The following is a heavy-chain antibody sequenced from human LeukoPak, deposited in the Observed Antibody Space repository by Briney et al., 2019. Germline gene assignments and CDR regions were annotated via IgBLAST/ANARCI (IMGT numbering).Heavy chain of an antibody. CDR2: INPNSGGT. CDR1: GYTFTGYY. CDR3: ARVGPYSSGWYLSGYFQH. D-gene: IGHD6-19*01. V-gene: IGHV1-2*06. Sequence: ASVKVSCEASGYTFTGYYMHWVRQAPGQGLEWMGRINPNSGGTNYAQKFQGRVTMTRDTSISTAYMELSRLRSDDTAVYYCARVGPYSSGWYLSGYFQHWGQGTLVTVSS. J-gene: IGHJ1*01.